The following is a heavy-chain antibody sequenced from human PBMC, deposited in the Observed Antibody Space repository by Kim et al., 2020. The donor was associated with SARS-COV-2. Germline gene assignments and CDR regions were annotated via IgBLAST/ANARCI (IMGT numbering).Heavy chain of an antibody. V-gene: IGHV1-3*01. J-gene: IGHJ4*02. CDR3: ARVGIRYFDWPNFDY. Sequence: KFQGRVTITRDTSASTAYMELSSRRSEDTAVYYCARVGIRYFDWPNFDYWGQGTLVTVSS. D-gene: IGHD3-9*01.